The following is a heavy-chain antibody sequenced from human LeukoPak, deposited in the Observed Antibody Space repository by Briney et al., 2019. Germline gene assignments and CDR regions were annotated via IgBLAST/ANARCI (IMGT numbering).Heavy chain of an antibody. D-gene: IGHD5-18*01. CDR3: ARSGYSYGLDY. J-gene: IGHJ4*02. CDR2: INHSGST. CDR1: GGSFSGYY. V-gene: IGHV4-34*01. Sequence: SETRSLTCAVYGGSFSGYYWSWIRQPPGKGLEWIGEINHSGSTNYNPSLKSRVTISVDTSKNQFSLKLSSVTAADTAVYYCARSGYSYGLDYWGQGTLVTVSS.